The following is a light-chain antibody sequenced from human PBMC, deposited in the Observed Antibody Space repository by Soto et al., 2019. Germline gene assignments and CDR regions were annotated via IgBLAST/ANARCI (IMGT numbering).Light chain of an antibody. CDR3: QQSSSTPWT. CDR2: GGN. CDR1: QSISGY. Sequence: DIQMIQSPSSLSASVGDRVTITCRASQSISGYLSWYQQKPGKAPNVMIYGGNSLQSGVPSRFSGSGYGTLFTLTISSLQPEDFATYYCQQSSSTPWTFGQGTKVDI. J-gene: IGKJ1*01. V-gene: IGKV1-39*01.